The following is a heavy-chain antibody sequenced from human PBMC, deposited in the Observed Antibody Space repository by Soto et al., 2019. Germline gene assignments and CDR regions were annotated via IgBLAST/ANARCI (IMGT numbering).Heavy chain of an antibody. V-gene: IGHV3-7*04. J-gene: IGHJ3*02. CDR1: GFTFSTYW. Sequence: GSLRLSCAASGFTFSTYWMSWVRQAPGEGLERVANIKPDEREKWYVDSVQGRFTISRDNAKNSFYLHMISLRVEYTAFYYCVRVDYHGTIGLLSDAFDIWSQGTMVTVSS. D-gene: IGHD3-10*01. CDR2: IKPDEREK. CDR3: VRVDYHGTIGLLSDAFDI.